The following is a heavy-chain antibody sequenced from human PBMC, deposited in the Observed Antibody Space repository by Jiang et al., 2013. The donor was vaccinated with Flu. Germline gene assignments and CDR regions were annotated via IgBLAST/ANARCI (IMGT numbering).Heavy chain of an antibody. CDR1: GFTFSSYG. Sequence: LVEVWGRAWSSLGDPSRLSCAASGFTFSSYGMHWVRQAPGKGLEWVAVIWYDGSNKYYADSVKGRFTISRDNSKNTLYLQMNSLRAEDTAVYYCAREGLDYYGSGIQERGYFDYWGQGTLVTVSS. D-gene: IGHD3-10*01. J-gene: IGHJ4*02. CDR2: IWYDGSNK. CDR3: AREGLDYYGSGIQERGYFDY. V-gene: IGHV3-33*01.